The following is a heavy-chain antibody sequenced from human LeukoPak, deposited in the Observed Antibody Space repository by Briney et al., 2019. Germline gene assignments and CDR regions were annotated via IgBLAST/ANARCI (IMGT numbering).Heavy chain of an antibody. J-gene: IGHJ4*02. V-gene: IGHV3-15*01. D-gene: IGHD3-22*01. CDR1: GFTFSNAW. CDR2: IKSKTDGGTT. CDR3: TGEYYYDSSGYYYFDY. Sequence: GGSLRLSCAASGFTFSNAWMSWVRQAPGKGLEWVGRIKSKTDGGTTDYAAPVKGRFTISRDDSKNTLYLQMHSLKTEDTAVYYCTGEYYYDSSGYYYFDYWGQGTLVTVSS.